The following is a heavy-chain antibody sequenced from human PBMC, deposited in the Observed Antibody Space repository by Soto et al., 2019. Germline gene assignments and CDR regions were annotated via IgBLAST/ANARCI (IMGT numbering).Heavy chain of an antibody. J-gene: IGHJ6*02. V-gene: IGHV1-69*13. CDR1: GGTFSSYA. Sequence: SVKVSCKASGGTFSSYAISWVRQAPGQGLEWMGGIIPIFGTANYAQKFQGRVTITADESTSTAYMELSSLRSEDTAVYYCARGPAGTLTYYYYGMDVWGQGTTVTVS. CDR2: IIPIFGTA. CDR3: ARGPAGTLTYYYYGMDV. D-gene: IGHD1-1*01.